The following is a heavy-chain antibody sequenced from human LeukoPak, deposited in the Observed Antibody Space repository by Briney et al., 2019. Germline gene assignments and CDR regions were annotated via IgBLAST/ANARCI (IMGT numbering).Heavy chain of an antibody. CDR2: INHSGSI. D-gene: IGHD6-13*01. J-gene: IGHJ4*02. CDR1: GGSFSGYY. V-gene: IGHV4-34*01. Sequence: SETLSLTCAVYGGSFSGYYWSWIRQPPGKGLEWIGEINHSGSINYNPSLKSRDTISVDTSKNQFSLKLSSVAAADTAVYYCARWPKQQLDNYFDYWGQGTLVTVSS. CDR3: ARWPKQQLDNYFDY.